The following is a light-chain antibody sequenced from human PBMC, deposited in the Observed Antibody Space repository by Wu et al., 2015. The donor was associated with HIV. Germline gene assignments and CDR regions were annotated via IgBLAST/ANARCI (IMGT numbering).Light chain of an antibody. Sequence: EIVLTQSPATLSLSPGQRATLSCRASQRVSSTYLAWYQQKPGQAPRLLIYGASNRATGIPDRFSGSGSGTDFTLTISSLEPEDFAVYYCHQRANWPPSFGQGARLEIK. CDR1: QRVSSTY. J-gene: IGKJ5*01. CDR2: GAS. V-gene: IGKV3D-20*02. CDR3: HQRANWPPS.